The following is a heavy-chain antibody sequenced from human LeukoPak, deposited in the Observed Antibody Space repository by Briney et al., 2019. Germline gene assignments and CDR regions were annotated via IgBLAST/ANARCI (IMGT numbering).Heavy chain of an antibody. V-gene: IGHV4-39*07. D-gene: IGHD1-26*01. J-gene: IGHJ4*02. CDR1: GDSISSSNSY. CDR2: MWFGATT. Sequence: SETLSLACTVSGDSISSSNSYWGWIRQPPGKGLEWIGSMWFGATTSYDPSLKSRVTISIDPSKNQFSLKLSSVTAADTALYYCARGRRGSYFQDYWGQGTLVTVSS. CDR3: ARGRRGSYFQDY.